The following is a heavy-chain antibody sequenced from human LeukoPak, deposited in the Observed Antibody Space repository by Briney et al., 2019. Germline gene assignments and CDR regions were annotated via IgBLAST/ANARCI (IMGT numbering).Heavy chain of an antibody. CDR1: GFTFSSYA. Sequence: PGGSLRLSCAASGFTFSSYAMSWVRQAPGKGLEWVSSISSGSSYIYYADSVKGRFTISRDNAKNSLYLQMNSLRAEDTAVYYCATSMHFDYWGQGTLVTVSS. D-gene: IGHD2-8*01. CDR3: ATSMHFDY. CDR2: ISSGSSYI. V-gene: IGHV3-21*01. J-gene: IGHJ4*02.